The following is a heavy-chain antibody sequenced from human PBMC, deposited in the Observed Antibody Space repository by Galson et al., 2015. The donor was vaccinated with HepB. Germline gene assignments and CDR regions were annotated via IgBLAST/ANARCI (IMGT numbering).Heavy chain of an antibody. J-gene: IGHJ5*02. CDR1: GFTFTYHA. CDR3: ARDVGYYGSGRGSRFDP. CDR2: ISGSGGST. D-gene: IGHD3-10*01. V-gene: IGHV3-23*01. Sequence: LRLSCAASGFTFTYHAMTWVRQTPGKGLEWVSTISGSGGSTYYADSVQGRFSIFRDNSKNTLSLQMNSLRADDTAVYYCARDVGYYGSGRGSRFDPWGQGTLVTVSS.